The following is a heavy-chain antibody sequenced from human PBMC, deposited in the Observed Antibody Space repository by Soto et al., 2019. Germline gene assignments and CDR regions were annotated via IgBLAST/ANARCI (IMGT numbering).Heavy chain of an antibody. J-gene: IGHJ3*02. V-gene: IGHV4-34*01. CDR2: INHSGST. Sequence: PSETLSLTCAVYGGSFSGYYWSWIRQPPGKGLEWIGEINHSGSTNYNPSLKSRVTISVDTSKNQFSLKLSSVTAADTAVYYCARARGLDAFDIWGQGTMLTVSS. D-gene: IGHD3-10*01. CDR3: ARARGLDAFDI. CDR1: GGSFSGYY.